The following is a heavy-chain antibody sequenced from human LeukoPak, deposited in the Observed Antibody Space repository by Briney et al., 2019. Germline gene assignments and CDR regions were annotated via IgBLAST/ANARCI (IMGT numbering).Heavy chain of an antibody. Sequence: PGGSLRLSCAASGFTFSSYGMTWVRQAPGKGLEWVSGISGSSGGTYCPDSVKGRFTISRDNSKNTLYLQMNSLRAEDTAVYYCVKGRLTGDHWGQGTLVTVSS. CDR3: VKGRLTGDH. V-gene: IGHV3-23*01. CDR2: ISGSSGGT. D-gene: IGHD7-27*01. CDR1: GFTFSSYG. J-gene: IGHJ4*02.